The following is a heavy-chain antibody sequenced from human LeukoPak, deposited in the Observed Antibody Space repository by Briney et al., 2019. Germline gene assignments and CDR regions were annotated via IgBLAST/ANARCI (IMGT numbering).Heavy chain of an antibody. J-gene: IGHJ4*02. D-gene: IGHD5-18*01. V-gene: IGHV4-59*08. CDR2: IYYSGNT. Sequence: SETLSLTCTVSGDSINSYYWSWIRQPPGKGLEWIGYIYYSGNTKYNPSIKSRVTISVDTSKNQFSLELSSVTAADTAVYYCARSLRGYRFATDYWGQGTLVTVSS. CDR1: GDSINSYY. CDR3: ARSLRGYRFATDY.